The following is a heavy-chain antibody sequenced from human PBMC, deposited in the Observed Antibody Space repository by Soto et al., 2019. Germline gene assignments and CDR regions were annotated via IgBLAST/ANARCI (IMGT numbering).Heavy chain of an antibody. J-gene: IGHJ4*02. CDR1: GFTFSSYA. CDR3: AKGKDRSGSYSYYFDY. D-gene: IGHD3-10*01. V-gene: IGHV3-23*01. Sequence: GGSLRLSCAASGFTFSSYAMSWVRQAPGKGLEWVSAISGSGGSTYYADSVKGRFTISRDNSKNTLYLQMNSLRAEDTAVYYCAKGKDRSGSYSYYFDYWGQGTLVTVSS. CDR2: ISGSGGST.